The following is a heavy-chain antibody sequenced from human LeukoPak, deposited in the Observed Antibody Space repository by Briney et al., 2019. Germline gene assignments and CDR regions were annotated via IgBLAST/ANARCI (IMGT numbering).Heavy chain of an antibody. CDR1: GGSISSYY. Sequence: SETLSLTCTVSGGSISSYYWSWIRQPAGKGLEWIGRIYTSGSTNYNPSLKSRVTISVDTSKNQFSLKLSSVTAADTAVYYCARGPPLVVPAARANWFDPWGQGTLVTVSS. V-gene: IGHV4-4*07. CDR3: ARGPPLVVPAARANWFDP. CDR2: IYTSGST. D-gene: IGHD2-2*01. J-gene: IGHJ5*02.